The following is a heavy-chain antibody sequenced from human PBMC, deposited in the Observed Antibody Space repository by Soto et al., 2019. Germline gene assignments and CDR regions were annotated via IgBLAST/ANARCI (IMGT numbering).Heavy chain of an antibody. D-gene: IGHD3-10*01. Sequence: EVQLLESGGGLVQPGGSLRLSCAGSGFTFSSHGMTWVRQAPGKGRDWVSAISGSGDGTFYADSVKGRFTISRDNSKNTLYLQMNSLRAEDTAIYYCASHYGSGSFNWLDPWGQGTLVTVSS. CDR2: ISGSGDGT. CDR1: GFTFSSHG. CDR3: ASHYGSGSFNWLDP. J-gene: IGHJ5*02. V-gene: IGHV3-23*01.